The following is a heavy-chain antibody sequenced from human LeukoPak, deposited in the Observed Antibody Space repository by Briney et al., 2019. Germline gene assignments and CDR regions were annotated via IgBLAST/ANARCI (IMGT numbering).Heavy chain of an antibody. V-gene: IGHV4-31*03. Sequence: PSETLSLTCTVSGGSISSGGYYWSWIRQHPGKGLEWIGYIYYSGSTYYNPSLKSRVTISVDTSKNQFSLKLSSVTAADTAVYYCARAHYGSGNYFDYWGQGTLVTVSS. CDR2: IYYSGST. CDR1: GGSISSGGYY. J-gene: IGHJ4*02. CDR3: ARAHYGSGNYFDY. D-gene: IGHD3-10*01.